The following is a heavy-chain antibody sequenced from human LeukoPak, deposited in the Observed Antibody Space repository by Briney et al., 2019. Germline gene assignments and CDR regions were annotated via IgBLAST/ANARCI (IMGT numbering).Heavy chain of an antibody. CDR2: IHPGDSDI. Sequence: PGESLKISCKASGYSFSNYWIGWVRQMPGKGLEWMGNIHPGDSDIRYSPSFQGQVTISADKSINTAYLQWSSLKASDTAICYCARRQAYNDRRNYYYYMDVWGKGTTVTVSS. J-gene: IGHJ6*03. D-gene: IGHD3-22*01. CDR3: ARRQAYNDRRNYYYYMDV. V-gene: IGHV5-51*01. CDR1: GYSFSNYW.